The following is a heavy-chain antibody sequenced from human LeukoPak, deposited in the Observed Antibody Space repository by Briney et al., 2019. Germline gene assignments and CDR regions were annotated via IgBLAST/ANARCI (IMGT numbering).Heavy chain of an antibody. D-gene: IGHD3-16*01. V-gene: IGHV3-7*01. CDR3: ARDGEITFGTDY. CDR2: IKEDGSEK. Sequence: GGSLRLSCAASGFTFSRYWMSWVRRAPGKGLEWVANIKEDGSEKYYVDSVKGRFTISRDNAKNSVYLHINSLRVEDTAVYYCARDGEITFGTDYWGQGTLVTVSS. J-gene: IGHJ4*02. CDR1: GFTFSRYW.